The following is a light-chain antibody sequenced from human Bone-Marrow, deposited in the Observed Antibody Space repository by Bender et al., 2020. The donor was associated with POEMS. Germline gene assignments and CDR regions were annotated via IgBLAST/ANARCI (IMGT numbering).Light chain of an antibody. J-gene: IGLJ2*01. CDR3: QAWDRSAYVV. Sequence: SYVLTQPHSVSVAPGQTAAITCGGDKIERKSVHWYQQKPGQAPVLVVYGDRDRPSGIPERFSGSNSENTATLTISGAQALDEAEYYCQAWDRSAYVVFGGGTKLTVL. CDR1: KIERKS. CDR2: GDR. V-gene: IGLV3-21*02.